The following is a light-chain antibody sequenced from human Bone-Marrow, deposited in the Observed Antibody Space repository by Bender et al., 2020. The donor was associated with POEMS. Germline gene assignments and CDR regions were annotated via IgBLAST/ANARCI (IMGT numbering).Light chain of an antibody. CDR2: EDS. CDR3: CSHAGRRTFV. V-gene: IGLV2-23*01. CDR1: SSDVGGYNL. J-gene: IGLJ1*01. Sequence: QSALTQPSSVSGSLGQSITISCTGTSSDVGGYNLVSWYQQHPGKAPKLMIFEDSERPSGVSDRFSVSKSGNTASLTISGLQAEDEADYYCCSHAGRRTFVFGTGTLVTVL.